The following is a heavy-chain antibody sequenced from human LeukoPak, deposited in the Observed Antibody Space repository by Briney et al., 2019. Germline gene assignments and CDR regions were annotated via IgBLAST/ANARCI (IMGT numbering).Heavy chain of an antibody. CDR2: ISSSGSTI. V-gene: IGHV3-11*04. Sequence: GGSLRLSCAASGFTFSDYYMSWIRQAPGKGLEWVSYISSSGSTIYYADSVKGRFTISRDNARNSLYLQMNSLRAEDTAVYYCARASEWLQVSEYWGQGTLVTVSS. J-gene: IGHJ4*02. D-gene: IGHD5-24*01. CDR1: GFTFSDYY. CDR3: ARASEWLQVSEY.